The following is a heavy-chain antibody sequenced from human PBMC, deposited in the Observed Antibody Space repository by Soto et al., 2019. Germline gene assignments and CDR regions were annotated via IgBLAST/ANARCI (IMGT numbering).Heavy chain of an antibody. V-gene: IGHV4-34*01. D-gene: IGHD2-15*01. CDR2: INHSGST. CDR3: ARVVHWFDP. Sequence: SETLSLTCAVYGGSFSGYYWSWIRQPPGKGLEWIGEINHSGSTNYNPPLKSRVTISVDTSKNQFSLKLSSVTAADTAVYYCARVVHWFDPWGQGTLVTVSS. CDR1: GGSFSGYY. J-gene: IGHJ5*02.